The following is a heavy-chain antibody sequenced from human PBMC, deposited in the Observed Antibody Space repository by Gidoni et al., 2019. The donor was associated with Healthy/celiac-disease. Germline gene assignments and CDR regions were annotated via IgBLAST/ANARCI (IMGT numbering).Heavy chain of an antibody. D-gene: IGHD3-10*01. J-gene: IGHJ5*02. V-gene: IGHV3-23*01. CDR2: ISGRGGST. CDR1: GFTFSSYA. Sequence: EVTLLESGGGLVQPGGSVRLSCAASGFTFSSYAMSWVRQAPGKGLEWVSVISGRGGSTYYADSVKGRFTISRDNSKNTLYLKMNSLRAEDTAVYYCAKEKVGGWFDPWGQGTLVTVSS. CDR3: AKEKVGGWFDP.